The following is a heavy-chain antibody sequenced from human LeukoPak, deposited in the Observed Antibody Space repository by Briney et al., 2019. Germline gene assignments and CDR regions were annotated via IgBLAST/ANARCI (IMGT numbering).Heavy chain of an antibody. CDR1: GFTFDDYA. CDR3: AKDLRGSYDILTGSY. V-gene: IGHV3-43*02. D-gene: IGHD3-9*01. Sequence: GGSLRLSCAASGFTFDDYAMHWVRQAAGKGLEWVSLIRGDGVSIYYADSVKGRFTISRDNSKNSLYVQMNSLRTEDTALYYCAKDLRGSYDILTGSYWGQGTLVTVSS. J-gene: IGHJ4*02. CDR2: IRGDGVSI.